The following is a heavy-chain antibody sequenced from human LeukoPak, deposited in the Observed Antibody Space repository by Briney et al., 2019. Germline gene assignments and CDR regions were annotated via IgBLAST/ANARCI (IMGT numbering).Heavy chain of an antibody. CDR2: IYSGGTA. CDR1: GFTVSSNY. V-gene: IGHV3-53*01. J-gene: IGHJ4*02. D-gene: IGHD6-19*01. CDR3: ARLSGWFDY. Sequence: GGSLRLSCAASGFTVSSNYMSWVRQAPGKGLEWVSLIYSGGTAYYAESVKGRFTISRDNSKNTLYLQMNSLRAEDTAVYYCARLSGWFDYWGQGTLVTVSS.